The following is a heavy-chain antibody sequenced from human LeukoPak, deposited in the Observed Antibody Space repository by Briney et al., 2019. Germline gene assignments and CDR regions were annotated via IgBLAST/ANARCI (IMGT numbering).Heavy chain of an antibody. Sequence: GGSLRLSCAASGFTFSNYAMHWVRQAPGKGVEGVAIISYDGSNKYYADSVKGRFTISRDNSKNTLYLQMNSLRAEDTAVYYCAREEYDSSGYGYFDYWGQGTLVTVSS. D-gene: IGHD3-22*01. CDR1: GFTFSNYA. CDR2: ISYDGSNK. V-gene: IGHV3-30*04. J-gene: IGHJ4*02. CDR3: AREEYDSSGYGYFDY.